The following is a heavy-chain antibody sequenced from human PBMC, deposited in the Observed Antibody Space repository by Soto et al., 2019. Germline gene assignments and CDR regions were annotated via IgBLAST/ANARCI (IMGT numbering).Heavy chain of an antibody. J-gene: IGHJ5*02. V-gene: IGHV4-39*01. Sequence: SETLSLTCTVSGGSIRVQSYYWTWIRQTPGKGLEWVGSPYYSGTSYFNPALKGRVTISVDTSTNQFSLRLTSVTAADTAVYYCTRRYNWNDYYFDPWGQGTLVIVSS. CDR1: GGSIRVQSYY. CDR3: TRRYNWNDYYFDP. CDR2: PYYSGTS. D-gene: IGHD1-20*01.